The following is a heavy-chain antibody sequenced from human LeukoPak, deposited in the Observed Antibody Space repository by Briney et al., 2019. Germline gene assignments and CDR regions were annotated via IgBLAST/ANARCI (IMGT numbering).Heavy chain of an antibody. CDR2: ISSSSSYI. D-gene: IGHD5-18*01. CDR1: GFTLSSYS. Sequence: GGSLRLSCAASGFTLSSYSMNWVRQAPGKGLEWVSSISSSSSYIYYADSVKGRFTISRDNAKNSLYLQMNSLRAEDTAVYYCALQLWLRPFDYWGQGTLVTVSS. J-gene: IGHJ4*02. CDR3: ALQLWLRPFDY. V-gene: IGHV3-21*01.